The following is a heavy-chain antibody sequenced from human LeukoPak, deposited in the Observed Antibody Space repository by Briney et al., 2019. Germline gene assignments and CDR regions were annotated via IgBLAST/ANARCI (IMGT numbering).Heavy chain of an antibody. V-gene: IGHV4-59*08. D-gene: IGHD1-26*01. CDR1: GGSMSRYD. J-gene: IGHJ4*02. Sequence: SETLSLTCTVSGGSMSRYDWSWIRQPPGKGLEWIGYIFYSGSTNYNPSLKGRVTLSVDTSKNQFSLKLGSVTAADTAVYYCARQPYMLGAYYFDYWGQGTLVTVSS. CDR3: ARQPYMLGAYYFDY. CDR2: IFYSGST.